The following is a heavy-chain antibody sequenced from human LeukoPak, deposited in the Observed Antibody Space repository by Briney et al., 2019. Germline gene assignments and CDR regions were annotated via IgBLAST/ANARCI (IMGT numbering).Heavy chain of an antibody. CDR2: ISYDGSNK. Sequence: GGSLRLSCAASGFTFSSYAMHVVRQAPGKGLEWGAVISYDGSNKYYDDSVKGRFTISRDNSKNTLYLQMNSLRAEDTAVYYCASASDYYDSPLGYWGQGTLVTVSS. CDR3: ASASDYYDSPLGY. J-gene: IGHJ4*02. D-gene: IGHD3-22*01. V-gene: IGHV3-30*04. CDR1: GFTFSSYA.